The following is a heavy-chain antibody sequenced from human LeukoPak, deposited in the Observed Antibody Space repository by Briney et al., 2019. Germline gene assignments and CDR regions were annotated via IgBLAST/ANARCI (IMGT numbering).Heavy chain of an antibody. V-gene: IGHV1-8*01. D-gene: IGHD2-15*01. J-gene: IGHJ4*02. Sequence: GASVKVSCKASGSTFTSYDINWVRQATGQGLEWMGWMNPNSGNTGYAQKFQGRVTMTRDTSTSTVYMDLSSLRSEDTAMYYCARVHCSGGSCYGDVFDYWGQGTLVTVSS. CDR2: MNPNSGNT. CDR3: ARVHCSGGSCYGDVFDY. CDR1: GSTFTSYD.